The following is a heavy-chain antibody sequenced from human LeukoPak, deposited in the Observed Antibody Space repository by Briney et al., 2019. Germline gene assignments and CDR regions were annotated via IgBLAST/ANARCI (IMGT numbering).Heavy chain of an antibody. CDR1: VYTFTIYG. J-gene: IGHJ4*02. Sequence: GASLRVSPTSSVYTFTIYGISWVRQAPGQGGEWVGWISVYKGNTNYAQKLQGRVTMTTDTSTSTAYMELRSLRSDHTAVYFCARDRGQEIAAGDFWGQGTLVPVSS. V-gene: IGHV1-18*01. CDR2: ISVYKGNT. D-gene: IGHD6-25*01. CDR3: ARDRGQEIAAGDF.